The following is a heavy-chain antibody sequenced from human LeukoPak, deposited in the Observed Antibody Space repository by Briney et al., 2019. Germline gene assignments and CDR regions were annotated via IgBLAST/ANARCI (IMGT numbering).Heavy chain of an antibody. D-gene: IGHD3-10*01. J-gene: IGHJ6*03. CDR3: VGFGGDYYYYMDV. CDR2: IYHSGST. CDR1: GYSISSGYY. V-gene: IGHV4-38-2*02. Sequence: PSETLSLTCTVSGYSISSGYYWGWIRQPPGKGLEWIGSIYHSGSTYYNPSLKSRVTISVDTSKNQFSLKLSSVTAADTAVYYCVGFGGDYYYYMDVWGKGTTVTVSS.